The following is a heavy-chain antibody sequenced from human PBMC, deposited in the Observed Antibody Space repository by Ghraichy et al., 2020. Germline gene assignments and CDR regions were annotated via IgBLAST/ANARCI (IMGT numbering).Heavy chain of an antibody. J-gene: IGHJ3*02. Sequence: SETLSLTCTVSGGSISGYYWNWIRQPAGKGLEWIGRIYIRGTTKYNPSLKSRVTMSVDTSKDQFSLKLSSVTAADTAVYYCARSGAFDIWGQGTMVTVSS. CDR2: IYIRGTT. V-gene: IGHV4-4*07. CDR3: ARSGAFDI. CDR1: GGSISGYY.